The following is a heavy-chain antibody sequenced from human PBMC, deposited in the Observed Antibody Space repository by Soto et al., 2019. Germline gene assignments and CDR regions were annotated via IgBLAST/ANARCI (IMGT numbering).Heavy chain of an antibody. CDR3: ARESYDYYYYGMDV. V-gene: IGHV4-59*12. CDR1: GGSISSYY. CDR2: IYHSGST. D-gene: IGHD5-18*01. Sequence: SETLSLTCTVSGGSISSYYWSWIRQPPGKGLEWIGYIYHSGSTNYNPSLKSRVTISVDKSKNQFSLKLSSVTAADTAVYYCARESYDYYYYGMDVWGQGTTVTVSS. J-gene: IGHJ6*02.